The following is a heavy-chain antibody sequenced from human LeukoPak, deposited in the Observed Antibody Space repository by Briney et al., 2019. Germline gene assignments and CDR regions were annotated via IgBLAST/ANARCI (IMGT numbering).Heavy chain of an antibody. CDR3: ARDRAARRGWFDP. J-gene: IGHJ5*02. CDR1: GGTFSSYA. Sequence: SVNVSCKASGGTFSSYAISWVRQAPGQGLEWMGRIIPILGIANYAQKFQGRVTITADKPTSTAYMEVSSLRSEDTAVYYCARDRAARRGWFDPWGQGTLVTVSS. V-gene: IGHV1-69*04. D-gene: IGHD6-6*01. CDR2: IIPILGIA.